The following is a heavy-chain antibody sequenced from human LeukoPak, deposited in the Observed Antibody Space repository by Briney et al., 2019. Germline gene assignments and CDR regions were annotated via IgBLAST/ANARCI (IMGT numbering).Heavy chain of an antibody. J-gene: IGHJ4*02. CDR2: VNTDGRST. CDR1: GFTFSNYW. Sequence: GGSLRLSCAASGFTFSNYWMHWVRQAPGRGLVWVSRVNTDGRSTSYGDSVKGRFTISRDNAKNTLYMQMNSLRAEDTAVYYCVRDVWGDRDSYFDQWGQGTLVTVST. D-gene: IGHD2-21*01. CDR3: VRDVWGDRDSYFDQ. V-gene: IGHV3-74*01.